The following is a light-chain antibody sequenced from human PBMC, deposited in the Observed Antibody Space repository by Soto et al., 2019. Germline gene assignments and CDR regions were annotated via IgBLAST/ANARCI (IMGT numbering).Light chain of an antibody. Sequence: ALPITQSPSSPSASVGDRDPIPCPASQGIRNDLGWYQQKPGKAPKLLIYAASSLQSGVPSRFSDSGSGTDFTLTISCLQSEDFATYYCQQYYSYPRTFGQGTKVDIK. CDR2: AAS. CDR1: QGIRND. J-gene: IGKJ1*01. CDR3: QQYYSYPRT. V-gene: IGKV1-6*01.